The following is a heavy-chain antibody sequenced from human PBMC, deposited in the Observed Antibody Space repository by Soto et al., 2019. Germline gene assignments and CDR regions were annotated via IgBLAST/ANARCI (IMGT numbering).Heavy chain of an antibody. CDR1: GYTFTVYA. CDR2: INAGNGNT. CDR3: ARAVAVPADFDY. D-gene: IGHD6-19*01. V-gene: IGHV1-3*01. Sequence: PSVKVSCKASGYTFTVYAMHWVRQAPGQRLEWMGWINAGNGNTKYSQKFQGRVTITRDTSASTAYMELSSLRSEDTAVYYCARAVAVPADFDYWGQGTLVTVSS. J-gene: IGHJ4*02.